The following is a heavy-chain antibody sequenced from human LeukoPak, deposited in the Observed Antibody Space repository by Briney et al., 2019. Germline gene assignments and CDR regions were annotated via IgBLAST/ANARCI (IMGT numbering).Heavy chain of an antibody. CDR3: ARARVRYYYYMDA. V-gene: IGHV4-34*01. CDR2: INHSGST. Sequence: SETLSLTCAVYGGSFSGYYWSWIRQPPGKGLEWIGEINHSGSTNYNPSLKSRVTISVDTSKNQFSLKLSSVTAADTAVYYCARARVRYYYYMDAWGKGTTVTISS. J-gene: IGHJ6*03. D-gene: IGHD3-10*01. CDR1: GGSFSGYY.